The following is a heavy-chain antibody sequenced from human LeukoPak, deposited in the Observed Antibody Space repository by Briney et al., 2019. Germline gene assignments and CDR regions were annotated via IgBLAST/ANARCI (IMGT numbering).Heavy chain of an antibody. CDR3: SKDPNGDYVGAFDM. CDR1: GLTFSNYA. V-gene: IGHV3-23*01. CDR2: STGSGRGT. J-gene: IGHJ3*02. D-gene: IGHD4-17*01. Sequence: TGGSLRLSCTASGLTFSNYATTWVRQAPGKGLEWVSSSTGSGRGTYYADSVKGRFSVSRDNSQNTVFLHMNSLRADDTALYYCSKDPNGDYVGAFDMWGPGTMVTVSS.